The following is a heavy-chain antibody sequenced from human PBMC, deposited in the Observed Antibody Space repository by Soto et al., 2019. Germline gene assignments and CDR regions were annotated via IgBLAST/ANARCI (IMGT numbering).Heavy chain of an antibody. D-gene: IGHD3-10*01. CDR3: ARDRDHYYGSGSYSDY. V-gene: IGHV4-4*02. J-gene: IGHJ4*02. CDR1: GGSISSSNW. Sequence: SETLSLTCAVSGGSISSSNWWSWVRQPPGKGLEWIGEIYHSGSTNYNPSLKSRVTISVDKSKNQFSLKLSSVTAADTAVYYCARDRDHYYGSGSYSDYWGQGTLVTVSS. CDR2: IYHSGST.